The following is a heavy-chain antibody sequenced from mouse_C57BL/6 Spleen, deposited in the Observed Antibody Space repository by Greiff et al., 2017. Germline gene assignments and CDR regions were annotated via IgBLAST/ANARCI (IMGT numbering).Heavy chain of an antibody. Sequence: VQLQQPGTELVKPGASVKLSCKASGYTFTSYWMHWVKQRPGQGLEWIGKINPSNGGTNYNEKFKGKATLTADKSSSTAYMQLSSLTSEDSAVYYCARGNYDYDCYFDYWGQGTTRTVSS. J-gene: IGHJ2*01. CDR2: INPSNGGT. CDR3: ARGNYDYDCYFDY. V-gene: IGHV1-53*01. D-gene: IGHD2-4*01. CDR1: GYTFTSYW.